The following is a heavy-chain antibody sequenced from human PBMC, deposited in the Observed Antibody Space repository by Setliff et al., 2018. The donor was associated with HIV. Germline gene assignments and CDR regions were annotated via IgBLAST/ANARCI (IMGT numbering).Heavy chain of an antibody. V-gene: IGHV4-61*09. CDR2: IYTSEST. Sequence: SETLSLTCTVSGGSISSGSYYWSWIRQPAGKGLEWIGHIYTSESTNYNPSLKSRVTITVDTSKNQFSLKLSSVTAADTAVYYCARGALQDGTGSYYEGFDYWGQGTLVTVSS. CDR3: ARGALQDGTGSYYEGFDY. J-gene: IGHJ4*02. D-gene: IGHD1-26*01. CDR1: GGSISSGSYY.